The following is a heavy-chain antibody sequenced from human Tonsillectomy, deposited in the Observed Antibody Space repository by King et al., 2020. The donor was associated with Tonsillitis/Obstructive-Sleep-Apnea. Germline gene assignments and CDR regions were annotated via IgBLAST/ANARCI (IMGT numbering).Heavy chain of an antibody. CDR3: AKDLRCSSISCYSDYYYYMDV. D-gene: IGHD2-2*01. CDR1: GFTFNSYA. CDR2: ISGRGHMT. V-gene: IGHV3-23*04. Sequence: VQLVESGGGLVQPGGSLRLSCAASGFTFNSYAMIWVRQAPGKGLEWFSSISGRGHMTYYADSVKGRFTISRDNSKNTVSLQMNSLRAEDTAVYYCAKDLRCSSISCYSDYYYYMDVWGKGTTVTVSS. J-gene: IGHJ6*03.